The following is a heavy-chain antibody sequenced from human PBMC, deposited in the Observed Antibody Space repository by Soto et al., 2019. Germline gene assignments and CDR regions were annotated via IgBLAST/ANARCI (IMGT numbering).Heavy chain of an antibody. D-gene: IGHD6-19*01. CDR3: VKDGSSGWPYFDDMDV. CDR1: GFTFSSYG. J-gene: IGHJ6*02. Sequence: LRLSCAASGFTFSSYGMHWVRQAPGKGLEWVAVILYDGSKKYYADSVKGRFTISRDNSKNTLYLQMSSLRAEDTALYYCVKDGSSGWPYFDDMDVWGQGTTVTVSS. V-gene: IGHV3-30*18. CDR2: ILYDGSKK.